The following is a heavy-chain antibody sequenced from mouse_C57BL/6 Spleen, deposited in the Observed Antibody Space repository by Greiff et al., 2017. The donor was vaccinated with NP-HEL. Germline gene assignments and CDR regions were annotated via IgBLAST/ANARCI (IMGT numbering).Heavy chain of an antibody. Sequence: QVQLQQSGAELVRPGTSVKVSCKASGYAFTNYLIEWVKQRPGQGLEWIGVINPGSGGTNYNEKFKGKATLTADKSSSTAYMQLSSLTSEDSAVYFCASGDYYGSRDYWGQGTTLTVSS. CDR1: GYAFTNYL. CDR2: INPGSGGT. D-gene: IGHD1-1*01. J-gene: IGHJ2*01. V-gene: IGHV1-54*01. CDR3: ASGDYYGSRDY.